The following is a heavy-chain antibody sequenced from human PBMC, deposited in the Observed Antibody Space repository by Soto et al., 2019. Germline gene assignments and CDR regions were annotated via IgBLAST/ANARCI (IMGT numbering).Heavy chain of an antibody. CDR3: ARGWVVAVPAAPRTVYYYYGMDV. Sequence: PSETLSLPCAVYGGSFSGYYWSWIRQPPGEGLGWVGEINHSGRTNYNPSLKSRVTISVDTSKNQFSLKLSSVTAADTAVYYCARGWVVAVPAAPRTVYYYYGMDVWGQGTTVTVSS. J-gene: IGHJ6*02. D-gene: IGHD2-2*01. V-gene: IGHV4-34*01. CDR2: INHSGRT. CDR1: GGSFSGYY.